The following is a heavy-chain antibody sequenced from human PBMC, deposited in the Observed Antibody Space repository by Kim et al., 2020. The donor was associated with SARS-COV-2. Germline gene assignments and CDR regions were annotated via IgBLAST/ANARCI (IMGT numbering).Heavy chain of an antibody. Sequence: GGSLRLSCAASGFTFSSYAMSWVRQAPGKGLEWVSAIRGSGGSTYYADSVKGRFTISRDNSKNTLYLQMNSLRAEDTALYYCAKDRYDILTGYSTAGVFDYWGQGTLVTVSS. CDR1: GFTFSSYA. CDR2: IRGSGGST. D-gene: IGHD3-9*01. V-gene: IGHV3-23*01. J-gene: IGHJ4*02. CDR3: AKDRYDILTGYSTAGVFDY.